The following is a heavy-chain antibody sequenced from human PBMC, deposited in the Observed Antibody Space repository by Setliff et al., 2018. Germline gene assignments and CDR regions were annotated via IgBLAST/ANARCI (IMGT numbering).Heavy chain of an antibody. CDR1: GFTFSSYE. CDR2: ISSTGIPI. Sequence: GGSLRLSCSASGFTFSSYEMHWVRQAPGKGLESVSAISSTGIPIYYADSVKARFSISRDDAKNTLYLQMTSLRADDTALYYCVKDPSVYGADSGSIWGQGTMVTVSS. CDR3: VKDPSVYGADSGSI. J-gene: IGHJ3*02. D-gene: IGHD2-21*02. V-gene: IGHV3-64D*09.